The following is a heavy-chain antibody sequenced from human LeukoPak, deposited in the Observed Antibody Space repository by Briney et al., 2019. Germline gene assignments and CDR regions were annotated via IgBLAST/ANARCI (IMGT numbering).Heavy chain of an antibody. CDR3: ARDSTQLGPVVVAATYAGFDY. Sequence: GGSLRLSCAASGFTFDDYGMSWVRQAPGKGLEWVSAINWNGGSTGYADSVKGRFTISRDNAKNSLYLQMNSLRAEDTALYYCARDSTQLGPVVVAATYAGFDYWGQGTLVTVSS. CDR1: GFTFDDYG. J-gene: IGHJ4*02. D-gene: IGHD2-15*01. CDR2: INWNGGST. V-gene: IGHV3-20*04.